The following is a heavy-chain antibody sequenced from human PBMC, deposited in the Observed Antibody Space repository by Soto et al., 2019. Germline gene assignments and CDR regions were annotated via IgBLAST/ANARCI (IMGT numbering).Heavy chain of an antibody. D-gene: IGHD6-19*01. Sequence: VGSLRLSCSASGFTFSSYAMHWVRQAPGKGLEYVSAISSNGGSTYYADSVKGRFTISRDNSKNTLYLQMSSLRAEDTAVYYCVKDSGYSSGWYFDYWGQGTLVTVSS. CDR2: ISSNGGST. V-gene: IGHV3-64D*06. J-gene: IGHJ4*02. CDR1: GFTFSSYA. CDR3: VKDSGYSSGWYFDY.